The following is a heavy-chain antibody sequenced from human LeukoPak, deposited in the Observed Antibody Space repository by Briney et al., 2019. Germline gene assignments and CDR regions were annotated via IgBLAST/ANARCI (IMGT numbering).Heavy chain of an antibody. V-gene: IGHV4-30-4*01. D-gene: IGHD1-26*01. CDR3: ARYSSQSGSFSSDY. CDR1: GASVDLGDYY. CDR2: IYHSGSS. J-gene: IGHJ4*02. Sequence: SETLSLTCTVSGASVDLGDYYWTWIRQPPGKALEWIGYIYHSGSSYYNPSLKSRTSISSDTSKNHFSLTLSSVTAADTALYYCARYSSQSGSFSSDYWGQGALVTVSS.